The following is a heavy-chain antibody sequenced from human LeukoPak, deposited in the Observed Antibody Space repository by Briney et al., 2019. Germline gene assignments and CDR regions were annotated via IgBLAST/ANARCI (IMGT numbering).Heavy chain of an antibody. CDR1: AFTFSRSA. V-gene: IGHV3-23*01. CDR2: ISGGGGIT. Sequence: GGSLRLSCAASAFTFSRSAMSWVRQAPGKGLEWVSVISGGGGITNYADSVKGRFTISRDNSKDTLFLQMNSLRAEDTAIYYCARDIQLSTWGLGTMVTVSS. J-gene: IGHJ3*01. CDR3: ARDIQLST. D-gene: IGHD5-24*01.